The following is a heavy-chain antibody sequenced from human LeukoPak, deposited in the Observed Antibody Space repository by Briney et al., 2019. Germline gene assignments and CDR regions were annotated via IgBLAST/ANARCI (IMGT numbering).Heavy chain of an antibody. CDR3: AKAPSKWEEATYPVYY. V-gene: IGHV3-48*01. CDR1: GFTFSSYS. D-gene: IGHD1-26*01. J-gene: IGHJ4*02. CDR2: ISSSSSTI. Sequence: GGSLRLSCAASGFTFSSYSMNWVRQAPGKGLEWVSYISSSSSTIYYADSVKGRFTISRDNAKNSLYLQMNSLRAEDTAVYYCAKAPSKWEEATYPVYYWGQGTLVTVSS.